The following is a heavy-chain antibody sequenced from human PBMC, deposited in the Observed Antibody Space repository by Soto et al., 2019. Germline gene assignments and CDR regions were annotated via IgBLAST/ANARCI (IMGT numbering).Heavy chain of an antibody. CDR1: GYTFTSYG. CDR3: ASGDDYYDSSGYYGEAFDI. Sequence: GASVKVSCKASGYTFTSYGISWVRQAPGQGLEWMGWISAYNGNTNYAQKLQGRVTMTTDTSTSTAYMELRSLRSDDTAVYYCASGDDYYDSSGYYGEAFDIWGQGTMVTVSS. V-gene: IGHV1-18*01. J-gene: IGHJ3*02. CDR2: ISAYNGNT. D-gene: IGHD3-22*01.